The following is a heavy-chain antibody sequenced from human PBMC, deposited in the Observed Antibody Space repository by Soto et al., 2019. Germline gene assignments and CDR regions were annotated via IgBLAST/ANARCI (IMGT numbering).Heavy chain of an antibody. J-gene: IGHJ4*02. V-gene: IGHV1-46*01. CDR1: VYTFTSYY. CDR3: ARGGIRWLQFHYFDY. Sequence: ASVKVSCKASVYTFTSYYMHWVRQAPGQGLEWMGIINPSCGSTSYAQKFQGRVTMTRDTSTSTVYMELSSLRSEDTAVYYCARGGIRWLQFHYFDYWGQGTLVTVSS. D-gene: IGHD5-12*01. CDR2: INPSCGST.